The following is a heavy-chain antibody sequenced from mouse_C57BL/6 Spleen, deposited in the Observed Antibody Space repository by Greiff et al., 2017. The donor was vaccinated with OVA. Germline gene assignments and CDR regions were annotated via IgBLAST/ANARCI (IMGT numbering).Heavy chain of an antibody. Sequence: VQLQESGPELVKPGASVKISCKASGYAFRSSWMNWVKPRPGKGLEWIGRIYPGDGDTNYNGQFKGKATLTADKSSSTAYMQLSSLTSEDSAVYFCARSYYYGSSYSYYYAMDYWGQGTSVTVSS. D-gene: IGHD1-1*01. V-gene: IGHV1-82*01. J-gene: IGHJ4*01. CDR1: GYAFRSSW. CDR2: IYPGDGDT. CDR3: ARSYYYGSSYSYYYAMDY.